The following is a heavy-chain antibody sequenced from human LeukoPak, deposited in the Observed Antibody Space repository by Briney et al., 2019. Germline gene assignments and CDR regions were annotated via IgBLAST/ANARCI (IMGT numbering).Heavy chain of an antibody. CDR2: ISSSGSTI. V-gene: IGHV3-48*03. J-gene: IGHJ4*02. Sequence: GGSLRLSCAASGFTFSSYEMNWVRQAPGKGLEWVSYISSSGSTIYYADSVKGRFTISRDNAKNSLYLQMNSLRAEDTAVYYCARVRLVGYDILTGYYSSDYWGQGTLVTVSS. CDR1: GFTFSSYE. CDR3: ARVRLVGYDILTGYYSSDY. D-gene: IGHD3-9*01.